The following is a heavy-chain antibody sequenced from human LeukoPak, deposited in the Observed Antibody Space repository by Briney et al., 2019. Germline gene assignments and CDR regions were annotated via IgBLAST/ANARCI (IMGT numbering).Heavy chain of an antibody. CDR2: IYSTGNT. J-gene: IGHJ4*02. CDR1: GGSITNGGYY. Sequence: PSETPSLTCTVSGGSITNGGYYWSWIRQPAGKGLEWIGRIYSTGNTNYNPSLKSRVTISLDTSKNQFSLKLSSVSAEDTALYYCARERLGGSYYRPVDYWGQGTLVTVSS. D-gene: IGHD1-26*01. V-gene: IGHV4-61*02. CDR3: ARERLGGSYYRPVDY.